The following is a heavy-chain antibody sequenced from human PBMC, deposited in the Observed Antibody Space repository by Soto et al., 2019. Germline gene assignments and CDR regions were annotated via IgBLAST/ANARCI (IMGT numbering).Heavy chain of an antibody. V-gene: IGHV4-39*01. Sequence: QLQLQESGPGLVKPSETLSLTCTVSGGSISSSSYYWGWISQPPGKGLEWIGSIYYSGSTYYNPSLKSRVTISVDTSKNQFSLKLSSVTAADTAVYYCARHVDTWGSGYFDYWGQGTLVTVSS. CDR2: IYYSGST. D-gene: IGHD3-16*01. J-gene: IGHJ4*02. CDR1: GGSISSSSYY. CDR3: ARHVDTWGSGYFDY.